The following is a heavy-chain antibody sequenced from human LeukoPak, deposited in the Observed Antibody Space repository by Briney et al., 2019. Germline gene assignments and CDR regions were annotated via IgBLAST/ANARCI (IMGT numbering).Heavy chain of an antibody. D-gene: IGHD3-10*01. J-gene: IGHJ4*02. V-gene: IGHV4-34*01. CDR3: ARLESGYYGSGSPDY. CDR2: INHSGST. CDR1: GGSFSGYY. Sequence: SETLSLTCAVYGGSFSGYYWSWIRQPPGKGLEWIGEINHSGSTYYNPSLKSRVTISVDTSKNQFSLKLSSVTAADTAVYYCARLESGYYGSGSPDYWGQGTLVTVSS.